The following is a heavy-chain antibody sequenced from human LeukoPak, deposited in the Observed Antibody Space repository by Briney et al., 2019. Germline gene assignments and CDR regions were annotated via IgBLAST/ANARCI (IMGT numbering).Heavy chain of an antibody. J-gene: IGHJ4*02. CDR3: AKVGPNILGATGSYFDH. CDR2: ISGSGGST. Sequence: GGSLILSCAASGFTFSSYAMSWVRQAPGKGLEWVSAISGSGGSTYYADSMKGRFTISRDSSNYTLYLQMNSLRAEDTAVYYCAKVGPNILGATGSYFDHWGQGTLVTVSS. V-gene: IGHV3-23*01. D-gene: IGHD1-26*01. CDR1: GFTFSSYA.